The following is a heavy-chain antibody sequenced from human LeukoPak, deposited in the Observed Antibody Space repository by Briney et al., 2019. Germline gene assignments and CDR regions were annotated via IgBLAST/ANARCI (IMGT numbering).Heavy chain of an antibody. CDR2: ISYDGSNK. V-gene: IGHV3-30-3*01. Sequence: PGGSLRLSCAASGFTFSNYAMHWVRQAPGKGLEWVAVISYDGSNKYYADSVKGRFTISRDKSKNTLYLQMNSLRAEDTAVYYCARDVLEVDYGDSGVDYWGQGTLVTVSS. D-gene: IGHD4-17*01. J-gene: IGHJ4*02. CDR3: ARDVLEVDYGDSGVDY. CDR1: GFTFSNYA.